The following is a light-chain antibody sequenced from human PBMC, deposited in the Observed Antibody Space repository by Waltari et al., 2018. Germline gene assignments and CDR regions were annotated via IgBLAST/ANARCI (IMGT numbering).Light chain of an antibody. J-gene: IGKJ3*01. V-gene: IGKV3-11*01. CDR1: QNVKTC. CDR2: DAS. Sequence: EVVLTQSPATLSLSPGERAALSCRASQNVKTCLGWYQQRPGQPPRLLVYDASTRATGIPARFSGSGSGTDFTLTISSLEPEDFAVYFCHHCANWPRLTFGPGTKVDLK. CDR3: HHCANWPRLT.